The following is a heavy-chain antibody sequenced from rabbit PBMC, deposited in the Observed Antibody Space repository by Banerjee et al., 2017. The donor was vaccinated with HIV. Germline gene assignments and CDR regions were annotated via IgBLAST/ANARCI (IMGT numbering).Heavy chain of an antibody. D-gene: IGHD1-1*01. CDR2: IYTGSGST. CDR1: GFSFSSSYY. J-gene: IGHJ4*01. Sequence: QEQLEESGGDLVKPGASLTLTCTASGFSFSSSYYMWWVRQAPGKGLEWIACIYTGSGSTYYASWVNGRFTFSKTSSTTVTLQMTSLTAADTATYFCAREHSGSNSPNLWGQGTLVTVS. V-gene: IGHV1S45*01. CDR3: AREHSGSNSPNL.